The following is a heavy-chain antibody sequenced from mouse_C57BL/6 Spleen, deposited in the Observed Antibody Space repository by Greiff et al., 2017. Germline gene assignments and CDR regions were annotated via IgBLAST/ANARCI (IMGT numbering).Heavy chain of an antibody. J-gene: IGHJ4*01. CDR2: IDPETGGT. Sequence: VQLQESGAELVRPGASVTLSCKASGYTFTDYEMHWVKQTPVHGLEWIGVIDPETGGTAYNQKFKGKAILTADKSSSTAYMELRSLTSEDSAVYYCTEGGRHYYGSSDYYGMDYWGQGTSVTVSS. V-gene: IGHV1-15*01. CDR1: GYTFTDYE. D-gene: IGHD1-1*01. CDR3: TEGGRHYYGSSDYYGMDY.